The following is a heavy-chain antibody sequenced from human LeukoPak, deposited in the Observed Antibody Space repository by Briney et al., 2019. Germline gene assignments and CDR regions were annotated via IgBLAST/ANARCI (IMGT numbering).Heavy chain of an antibody. J-gene: IGHJ4*02. CDR3: AREWDYYGSGRPIDY. Sequence: GGSLRLSCAASGFTVSTNYMSWVRQAPGKGLEWVSEIYSGGSTYYAASVKGRFSISRDTSKNVVYLQMNSLRAEDTAVYYCAREWDYYGSGRPIDYWGQGTLVTVSS. V-gene: IGHV3-53*01. CDR2: IYSGGST. CDR1: GFTVSTNY. D-gene: IGHD3-10*01.